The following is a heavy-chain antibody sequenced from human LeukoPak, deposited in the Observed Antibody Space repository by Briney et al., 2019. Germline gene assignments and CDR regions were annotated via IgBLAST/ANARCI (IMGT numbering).Heavy chain of an antibody. CDR2: ISSNSVTK. J-gene: IGHJ4*02. CDR3: AGPYDSSGYPDY. D-gene: IGHD3-22*01. Sequence: GGSLRLSCAASGFTFSTFGMTWVRQAPGKGLEWVSYISSNSVTKFYADSVKGRFTISRDNAKNSLYLQMNSLRAEDTAVYYCAGPYDSSGYPDYWGQGTLVTVSS. V-gene: IGHV3-48*01. CDR1: GFTFSTFG.